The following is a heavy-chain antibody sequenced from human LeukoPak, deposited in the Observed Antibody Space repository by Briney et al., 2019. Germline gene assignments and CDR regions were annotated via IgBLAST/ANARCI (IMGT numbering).Heavy chain of an antibody. J-gene: IGHJ5*02. CDR2: ISASGGST. Sequence: GGSLRLSCAASGFTFSSYAMSWVRQAPGKGLEWVSAISASGGSTYYADSVKGRFTTSRDNSKNTLYLQMNSLRAEDTAVYYCAKRYCSGGSCYDRWFDPWGQGTLVTVSS. CDR1: GFTFSSYA. CDR3: AKRYCSGGSCYDRWFDP. D-gene: IGHD2-15*01. V-gene: IGHV3-23*01.